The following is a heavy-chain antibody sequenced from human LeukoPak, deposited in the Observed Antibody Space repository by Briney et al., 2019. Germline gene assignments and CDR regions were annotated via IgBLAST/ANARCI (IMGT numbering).Heavy chain of an antibody. CDR1: GGSISSYY. CDR2: IYYSGST. J-gene: IGHJ3*02. D-gene: IGHD2-8*01. Sequence: SETLSLTCTVSGGSISSYYWSWIRQSPGKGLEWIGYIYYSGSTNYNPSLKSRVTISVDASKNQFSLKLSSVTAADTAVYYCARAAPRAWSAFDIWGQGTMVTVSS. V-gene: IGHV4-59*01. CDR3: ARAAPRAWSAFDI.